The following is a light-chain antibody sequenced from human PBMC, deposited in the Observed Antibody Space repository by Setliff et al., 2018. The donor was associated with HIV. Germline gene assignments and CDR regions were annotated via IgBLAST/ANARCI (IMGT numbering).Light chain of an antibody. CDR2: DVT. J-gene: IGLJ1*01. V-gene: IGLV2-18*02. CDR1: SSDVGGYNS. CDR3: SSYTSANTWV. Sequence: QSALTQPPSASGSPGQSVTISCTGTSSDVGGYNSVSWYQQSPGTAPKLMISDVTTRPSGVPDRFSGSKSGNTASLTISRLRAEDEADYYCSSYTSANTWVFGTGTKVTVL.